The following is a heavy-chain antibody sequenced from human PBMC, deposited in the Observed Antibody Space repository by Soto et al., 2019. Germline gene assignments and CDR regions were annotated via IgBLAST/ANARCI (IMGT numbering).Heavy chain of an antibody. CDR1: GFTFSSYA. CDR2: ISGSGGST. J-gene: IGHJ4*02. V-gene: IGHV3-23*01. D-gene: IGHD6-19*01. CDR3: AKDRYSSGWYPPLAY. Sequence: HPGGSLRLSCAASGFTFSSYAMSWVRQAPGKGLEWVSAISGSGGSTYYADSVKGRFTISRDNSKNTLYLQMNSLRAEDTAVYYCAKDRYSSGWYPPLAYWGQGTLVTVSS.